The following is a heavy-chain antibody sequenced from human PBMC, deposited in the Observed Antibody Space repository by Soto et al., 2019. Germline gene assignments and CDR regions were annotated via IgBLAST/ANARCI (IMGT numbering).Heavy chain of an antibody. D-gene: IGHD3-10*01. Sequence: QVQLQESGPGLVKPSQTLSLTCTVSGGSLSIGGYSWSWFRQHPGKGLGCIGYIFYSGSTYYNPSLKSRVTISVDTSENQFSLKLSSVTAADTAVYYCARYGSGSYYPTTFDYWGQGTLVTVSS. V-gene: IGHV4-31*03. CDR1: GGSLSIGGYS. CDR3: ARYGSGSYYPTTFDY. CDR2: IFYSGST. J-gene: IGHJ4*02.